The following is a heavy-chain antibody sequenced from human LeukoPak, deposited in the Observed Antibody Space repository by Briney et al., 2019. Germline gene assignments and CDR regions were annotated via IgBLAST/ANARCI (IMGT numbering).Heavy chain of an antibody. CDR3: ARHIAARPNVFDH. CDR2: ISCYNGDT. D-gene: IGHD6-6*01. V-gene: IGHV1-18*01. Sequence: ASVKVSCKASGYTFTSNGITWVRQAPGQGLEWVGWISCYNGDTKYAQKFQGRVTVTTDTSTSTAYMELRSLRSDDTAVYYCARHIAARPNVFDHWGQGTLVTVSS. J-gene: IGHJ4*02. CDR1: GYTFTSNG.